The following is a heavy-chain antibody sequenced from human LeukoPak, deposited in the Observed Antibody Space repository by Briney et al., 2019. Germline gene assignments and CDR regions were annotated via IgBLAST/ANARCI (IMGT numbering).Heavy chain of an antibody. CDR2: ISGSGGST. D-gene: IGHD5-12*01. CDR3: AKGAGYSGYDFVLPFDY. J-gene: IGHJ4*02. V-gene: IGHV3-23*01. Sequence: GGSLRLSCAASGFTFSSYAMSWVRQAPGKGQEWVSAISGSGGSTYYADSVKGRFTISRDNSKNTLYLQMNSLRAEDTAVYYCAKGAGYSGYDFVLPFDYWGQGTLVTVSS. CDR1: GFTFSSYA.